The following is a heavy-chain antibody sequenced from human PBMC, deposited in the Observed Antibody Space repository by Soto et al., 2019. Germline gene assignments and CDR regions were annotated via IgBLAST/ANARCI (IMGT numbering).Heavy chain of an antibody. J-gene: IGHJ6*02. CDR3: ARDRGSSSWYPSYYYYYGMDV. CDR1: GYTFTSYG. Sequence: ASVKVSCKASGYTFTSYGISWVRQAPGQGLEWMGWISAYNGNTNYAQKLQGRATMTTDTSTSTAYMELRSLRSDDTAVYYCARDRGSSSWYPSYYYYYGMDVWGQGTTVTVSS. D-gene: IGHD6-13*01. CDR2: ISAYNGNT. V-gene: IGHV1-18*04.